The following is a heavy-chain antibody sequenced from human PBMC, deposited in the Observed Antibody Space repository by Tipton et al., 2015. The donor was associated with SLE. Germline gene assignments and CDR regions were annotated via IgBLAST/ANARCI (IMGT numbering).Heavy chain of an antibody. CDR1: GGSINSSSYY. J-gene: IGHJ5*02. CDR3: ARGGGANWFDP. V-gene: IGHV4-39*07. Sequence: TLSLTCTVSGGSINSSSYYWGWIRQPPGKGLEWIGNVYHTGNSYYNPSLESRVTIFADPSKNQFSLKLRSVTAADTAVYYCARGGGANWFDPWGQGTLVTVSS. CDR2: VYHTGNS. D-gene: IGHD4-23*01.